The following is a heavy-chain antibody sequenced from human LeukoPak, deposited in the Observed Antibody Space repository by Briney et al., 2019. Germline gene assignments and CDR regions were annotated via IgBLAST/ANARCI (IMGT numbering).Heavy chain of an antibody. Sequence: GGSLRLSCAASGFTFSGYWMSSVRQALGEGLGWVANIKQDGSDKYYVDSVKGRFTISRDNAKNSLYLQMNSLRAEDTAVYYCARAIWFGELNDYWGQGTLVTVSS. CDR3: ARAIWFGELNDY. CDR2: IKQDGSDK. CDR1: GFTFSGYW. J-gene: IGHJ4*02. V-gene: IGHV3-7*01. D-gene: IGHD3-10*01.